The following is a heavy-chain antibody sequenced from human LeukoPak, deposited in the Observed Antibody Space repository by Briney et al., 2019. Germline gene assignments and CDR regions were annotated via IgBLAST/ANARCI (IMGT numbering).Heavy chain of an antibody. V-gene: IGHV3-9*01. Sequence: GRSLRLSCAASGFTFDDYAMHWVRQAPGKGLEWVSGISWNSGSIGYADSVKGRFTISRDNAKNSLYLQMNSLRAEDTAVYYCARDHGFGESEFDYWGQGTLVTVSS. J-gene: IGHJ4*02. CDR1: GFTFDDYA. D-gene: IGHD3-10*01. CDR2: ISWNSGSI. CDR3: ARDHGFGESEFDY.